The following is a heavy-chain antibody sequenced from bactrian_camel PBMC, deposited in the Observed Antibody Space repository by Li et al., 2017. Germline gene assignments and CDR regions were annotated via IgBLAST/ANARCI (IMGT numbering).Heavy chain of an antibody. CDR3: AAAISDLPVDVVATLGHWSFSY. Sequence: HVQLVESGGGSVQAGGSLRLACVASGYTTTSACVGWFRQAPGKEREGVAFVDGTGNTAVADSVKGRFTISKDDAKYTLYLQMNNLEPEDTATYYCAAAISDLPVDVVATLGHWSFSYWGPGTQVTVS. V-gene: IGHV3S55*01. J-gene: IGHJ4*01. D-gene: IGHD1*01. CDR1: GYTTTSAC. CDR2: VDGTGNT.